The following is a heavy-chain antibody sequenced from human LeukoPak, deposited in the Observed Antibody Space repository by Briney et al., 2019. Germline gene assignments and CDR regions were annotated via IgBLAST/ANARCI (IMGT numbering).Heavy chain of an antibody. Sequence: ASVKVSCKASGGTFSSYAISWVRQAPGQGLEWMGGIIPIFGTANYAQKFQGRVTITTDESTSTAYMELRSLRSDDTAVYYCARAPATNEWRCMDYWGQGTLVTVSS. CDR3: ARAPATNEWRCMDY. J-gene: IGHJ4*02. D-gene: IGHD2-8*02. V-gene: IGHV1-69*05. CDR1: GGTFSSYA. CDR2: IIPIFGTA.